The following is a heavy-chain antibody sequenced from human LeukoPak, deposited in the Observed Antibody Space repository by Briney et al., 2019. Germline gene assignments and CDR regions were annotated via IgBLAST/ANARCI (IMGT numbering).Heavy chain of an antibody. V-gene: IGHV4-34*01. J-gene: IGHJ4*02. CDR1: GGSFSGYY. Sequence: SETLSLTCAVYGGSFSGYYWSWIRQPPRKGLEWIAEINHSGSTNYNPSLKSRVTISVDTSKNQFSLKLSSVTAADTAVYYCATDLDYYDSSGYYYEENYWGQGTLVTVSS. CDR3: ATDLDYYDSSGYYYEENY. CDR2: INHSGST. D-gene: IGHD3-22*01.